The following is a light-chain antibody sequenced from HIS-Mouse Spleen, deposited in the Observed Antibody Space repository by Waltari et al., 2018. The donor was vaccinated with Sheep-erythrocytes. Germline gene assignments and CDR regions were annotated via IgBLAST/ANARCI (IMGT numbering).Light chain of an antibody. CDR2: AVS. CDR1: SSDVGGYNY. J-gene: IGLJ3*02. V-gene: IGLV2-8*01. CDR3: SSYAGSNNWV. Sequence: QSALTQPPSASGSPGQSVTISCTGTSSDVGGYNYVSWYQQHPGKAPKLMIYAVSKPPSGVPDSLSGSKSGNTASLTVAGRQAEDEADYYCSSYAGSNNWVFGGGTKLTVL.